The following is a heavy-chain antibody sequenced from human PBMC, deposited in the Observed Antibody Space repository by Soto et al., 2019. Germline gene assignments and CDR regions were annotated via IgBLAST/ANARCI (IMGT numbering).Heavy chain of an antibody. CDR3: ARDEAAQYYFDY. CDR2: INSDGSST. J-gene: IGHJ4*02. V-gene: IGHV3-74*01. D-gene: IGHD6-13*01. CDR1: GFTFSSYW. Sequence: GGSLILSCAASGFTFSSYWMHWVRQAPGKGLVWVSRINSDGSSTSYADSVKGRFTISRDNAKNTLYLQMNSLRAEDTAVYYCARDEAAQYYFDYWGQGTLVTVSS.